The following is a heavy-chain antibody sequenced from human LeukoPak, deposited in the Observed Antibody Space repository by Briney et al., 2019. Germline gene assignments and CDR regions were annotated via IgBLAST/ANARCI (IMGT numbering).Heavy chain of an antibody. V-gene: IGHV3-74*01. CDR3: ARGHVAGSDRHWDY. CDR2: IISDGSSI. CDR1: DFSFSSRW. D-gene: IGHD6-19*01. Sequence: GGSLRLPCATSDFSFSSRWMHWVRQAPGKGLVWVSRIISDGSSISYADSVKGRFTISRDNAKNTVYLQMNSLRAEDTAVYYCARGHVAGSDRHWDYWGQGALVTVSS. J-gene: IGHJ4*02.